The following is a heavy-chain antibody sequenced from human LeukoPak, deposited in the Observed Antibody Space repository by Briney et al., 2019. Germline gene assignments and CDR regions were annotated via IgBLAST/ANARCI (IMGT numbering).Heavy chain of an antibody. J-gene: IGHJ4*02. D-gene: IGHD3-10*01. CDR2: INHSGST. CDR3: ARGGGKSGYYYGSGSPLSY. CDR1: GGSFSGYY. Sequence: PSETLSPTCAVYGGSFSGYYWSWIRQHPGKGLEWIGEINHSGSTNYNPSLKSRVTISVDTSKNQFSLKLSSVTAADTAVYYCARGGGKSGYYYGSGSPLSYWGQGTLVTVSS. V-gene: IGHV4-34*01.